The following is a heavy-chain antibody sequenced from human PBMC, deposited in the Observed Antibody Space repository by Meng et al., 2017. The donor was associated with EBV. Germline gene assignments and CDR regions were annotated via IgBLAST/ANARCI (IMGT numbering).Heavy chain of an antibody. D-gene: IGHD1/OR15-1a*01. CDR1: GSTFTSHY. CDR3: VRELVGGTFDY. CDR2: IIPAGGNT. J-gene: IGHJ4*02. Sequence: QVQVGESGAEVKEPGGSVKVSCKASGSTFTSHYLHWVRQAPGQGLEWMGIIIPAGGNTNYAQKFRGRFTMTRDTSTSTVYMDLSILTSEDTAVYYCVRELVGGTFDYWGQGTLVTVSS. V-gene: IGHV1-46*01.